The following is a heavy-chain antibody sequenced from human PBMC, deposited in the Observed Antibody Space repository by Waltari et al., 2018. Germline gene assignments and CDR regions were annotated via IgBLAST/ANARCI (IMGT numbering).Heavy chain of an antibody. CDR3: AKGGGGGSYSTLEFFDY. V-gene: IGHV3-23*04. D-gene: IGHD1-26*01. CDR2: ISGSGGST. CDR1: GLTFSSYA. Sequence: EVQLVESGGGLVQPGGSLRLSCAASGLTFSSYAMSWVRQAPGKGLEWVSAISGSGGSTYYADSVKGRFTISRDNSKNTLYLQMNSLRAEDTAVYYCAKGGGGGSYSTLEFFDYWGQGTLVTVSS. J-gene: IGHJ4*02.